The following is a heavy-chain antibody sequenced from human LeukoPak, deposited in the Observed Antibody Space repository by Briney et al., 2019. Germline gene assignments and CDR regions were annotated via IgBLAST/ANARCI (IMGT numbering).Heavy chain of an antibody. CDR3: VRGNDYGGPHY. CDR2: ISGSGGST. D-gene: IGHD4-23*01. Sequence: PGGSLRLSCAASGFTFSSYAMSWVRQAPGKGLEWVSAISGSGGSTYYADSVKGRFTISRDNSKNTLYLQMNSLRAEDAAVYYCVRGNDYGGPHYWGQGTLVTVSS. V-gene: IGHV3-23*01. CDR1: GFTFSSYA. J-gene: IGHJ4*02.